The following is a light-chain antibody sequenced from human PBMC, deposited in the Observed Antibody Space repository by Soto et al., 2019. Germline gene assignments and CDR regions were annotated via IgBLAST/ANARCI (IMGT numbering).Light chain of an antibody. Sequence: EIVMTQSPATLSVSPGESATLSCRASPSVGSNLAWYQQRPGQSPRLLMYGASTRATGIPARFSGGGSGTEFTRTIDSLQSEDFEVYFCQQYNHWPSFGQGTKLVI. CDR2: GAS. CDR3: QQYNHWPS. CDR1: PSVGSN. V-gene: IGKV3-15*01. J-gene: IGKJ2*01.